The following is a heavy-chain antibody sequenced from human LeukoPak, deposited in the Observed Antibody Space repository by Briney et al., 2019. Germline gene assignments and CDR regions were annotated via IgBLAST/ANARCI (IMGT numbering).Heavy chain of an antibody. CDR3: ARPRDSGWSKTWDY. CDR2: TKQEVSEK. D-gene: IGHD6-13*01. J-gene: IGHJ4*02. CDR1: GFSSRRLS. Sequence: RGCLRLSCVRFGFSSRRLSVAWVRPAPGRGRGWVANTKQEVSEKYYVGSVKGRFSISRDNAQNSLYQQMHRLRAEDTAVYYCARPRDSGWSKTWDYWRQGILVSVCS. V-gene: IGHV3-7*03.